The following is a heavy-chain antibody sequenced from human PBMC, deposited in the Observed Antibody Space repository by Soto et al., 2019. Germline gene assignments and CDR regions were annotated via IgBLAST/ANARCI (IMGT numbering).Heavy chain of an antibody. V-gene: IGHV4-34*01. CDR1: GGSFSGYY. CDR3: ARGRYGSGSYFDY. D-gene: IGHD3-10*01. Sequence: SETLSLTCAVYGGSFSGYYWSWIRQPPGKGLEWIGEINHSGSTNYNPSLKSRVTISVDTSKNQFSLKLSSVTAADTAVYYCARGRYGSGSYFDYWGQGTLVTVSS. J-gene: IGHJ4*02. CDR2: INHSGST.